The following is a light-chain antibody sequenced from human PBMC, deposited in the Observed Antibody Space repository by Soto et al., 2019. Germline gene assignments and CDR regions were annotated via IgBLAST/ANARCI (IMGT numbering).Light chain of an antibody. CDR3: SSYAGSLFYV. Sequence: QSALTQPPSASGSLGQSVTISCTGTSSNVGGYNYVSWYHQHPGKAPKLLMYEVSKRPSGDPDRFSGSKSGNTTSMTVYELQCEYEADYSSSSYAGSLFYVFGTETKLTVL. CDR1: SSNVGGYNY. J-gene: IGLJ1*01. CDR2: EVS. V-gene: IGLV2-8*01.